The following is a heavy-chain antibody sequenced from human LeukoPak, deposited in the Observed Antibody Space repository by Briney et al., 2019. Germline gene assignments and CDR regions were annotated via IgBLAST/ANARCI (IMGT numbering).Heavy chain of an antibody. CDR1: GGSISSSNW. V-gene: IGHV4-4*02. D-gene: IGHD3-22*01. CDR2: IYHSGST. J-gene: IGHJ2*01. Sequence: SETLSLTCAVSGGSISSSNWWSWVRQPPGKGLEWIGEIYHSGSTNYNPSLKSRVTISVDTSKNQFSLKLSSVTAADTAVYYCARGIVVVITSYWYFDLWGRGTLVTVSS. CDR3: ARGIVVVITSYWYFDL.